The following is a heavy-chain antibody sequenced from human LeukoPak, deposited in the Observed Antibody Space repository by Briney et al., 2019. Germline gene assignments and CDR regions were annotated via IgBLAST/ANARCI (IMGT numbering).Heavy chain of an antibody. CDR3: AREIFGARAFQY. D-gene: IGHD3-3*01. CDR2: IFTSGNT. J-gene: IGHJ4*02. CDR1: GGSISSGIYY. Sequence: SSETLSLTCTVSGGSISSGIYYWSWIRQPAGKGLEWIGRIFTSGNTNYNPSLRGRVTISFDTSKNQFSLNLSSVTAADTAVYYCAREIFGARAFQYWGQGILVTVSS. V-gene: IGHV4-61*02.